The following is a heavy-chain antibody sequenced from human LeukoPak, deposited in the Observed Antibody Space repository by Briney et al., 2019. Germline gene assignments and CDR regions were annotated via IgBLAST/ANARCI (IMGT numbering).Heavy chain of an antibody. CDR2: ISWNSGNI. J-gene: IGHJ3*02. V-gene: IGHV3-9*01. CDR1: GFTFSSYA. CDR3: AKDTGYTTAGGAFDI. Sequence: QPGGSLRLSCAASGFTFSSYAMHWVRQAPGKGLEWVSGISWNSGNIGYADFVKGRFTISRDNAKNSLYLQMNSLRAEDTALYYCAKDTGYTTAGGAFDIWGQGTMVTVSS. D-gene: IGHD6-13*01.